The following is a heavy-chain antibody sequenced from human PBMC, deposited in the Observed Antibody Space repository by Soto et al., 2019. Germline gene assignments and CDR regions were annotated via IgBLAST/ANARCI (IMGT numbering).Heavy chain of an antibody. V-gene: IGHV3-30*18. CDR2: ISHDGDTI. J-gene: IGHJ2*01. D-gene: IGHD3-22*01. CDR1: GFTFSSYG. CDR3: AKPFQRTGYHYDIWYFDL. Sequence: QVQLVESGGGVVQPGRSLRLSCAASGFTFSSYGIHWVRQAPDKGLEWVAVISHDGDTIYYADSVRGRFTISRDNSKKTLYLQMNSLGLGDTAVYYCAKPFQRTGYHYDIWYFDLWGRGTLVTVSS.